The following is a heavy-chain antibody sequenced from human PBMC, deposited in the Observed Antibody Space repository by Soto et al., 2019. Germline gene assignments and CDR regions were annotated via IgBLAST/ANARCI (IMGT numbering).Heavy chain of an antibody. Sequence: VQLVESGGGLVQPGGSLRLSCAASGFTFSSYWMHWVRQAPGKGLVWVSRINSDGSSTSYADSVKGRFTISRDNAKNTLYLQMNSLSAEDTAVYYCARAYYDFWSGYFLVDYWGQGTLVTVSS. CDR3: ARAYYDFWSGYFLVDY. CDR1: GFTFSSYW. V-gene: IGHV3-74*01. J-gene: IGHJ4*02. CDR2: INSDGSST. D-gene: IGHD3-3*01.